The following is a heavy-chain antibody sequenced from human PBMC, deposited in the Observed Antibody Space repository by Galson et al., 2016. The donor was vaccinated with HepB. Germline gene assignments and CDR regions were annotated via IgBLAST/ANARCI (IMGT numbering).Heavy chain of an antibody. CDR3: ARHWVVATSYWFDP. Sequence: SETLSLTCTVSAGSISSSPHSWGWIRQPPGKGLEWIATMHHSGSTYYNPSLKSRVTISVDTSKNQVSLKMSSVTAADTAVYYWARHWVVATSYWFDPWGQGTLVTVSS. D-gene: IGHD5-12*01. CDR2: MHHSGST. V-gene: IGHV4-39*01. CDR1: AGSISSSPHS. J-gene: IGHJ5*02.